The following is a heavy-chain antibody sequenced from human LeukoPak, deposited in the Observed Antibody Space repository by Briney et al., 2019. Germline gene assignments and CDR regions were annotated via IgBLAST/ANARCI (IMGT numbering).Heavy chain of an antibody. CDR1: GGSISSGDYY. CDR3: ASNWGPFWYFDL. Sequence: KPSQTLSLTCTVSGGSISSGDYYWSWIRQPPGKGLEWIGYIYYSGSTYYNPSLKSRVTISVDTSKNQFSLKLSSVTAADTAVYYCASNWGPFWYFDLWGRGTLVTVSS. J-gene: IGHJ2*01. CDR2: IYYSGST. V-gene: IGHV4-30-4*01. D-gene: IGHD3-16*01.